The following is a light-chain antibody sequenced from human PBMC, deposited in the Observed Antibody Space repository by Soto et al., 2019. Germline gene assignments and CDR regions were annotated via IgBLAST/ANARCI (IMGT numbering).Light chain of an antibody. J-gene: IGLJ7*01. CDR1: SSNIGSNT. Sequence: QSVLTQPPSASGTPGQRGTISCSGSSSNIGSNTVNWYQQLPGTAPKLLIYSNNQRPSGVPDRFSGSKSGTSASLAISGLQSEDEADYYCQSYDSSNRAVFGGGTQLTVL. CDR2: SNN. V-gene: IGLV1-44*01. CDR3: QSYDSSNRAV.